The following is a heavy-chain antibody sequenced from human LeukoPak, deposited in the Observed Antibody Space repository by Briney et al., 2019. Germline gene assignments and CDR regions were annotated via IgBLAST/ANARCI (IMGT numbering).Heavy chain of an antibody. J-gene: IGHJ4*02. V-gene: IGHV3-11*06. Sequence: GGSLRLSCAASGFTFSDYYMSWIRQAPGKGLEWVSYIISSSSYTNYADSVKGRFTISRDNAKNSPYLQMNSLRAEDTAVYYCAKPGDSRNGWYEENWGQGTLVTVS. CDR2: IISSSSYT. D-gene: IGHD6-19*01. CDR1: GFTFSDYY. CDR3: AKPGDSRNGWYEEN.